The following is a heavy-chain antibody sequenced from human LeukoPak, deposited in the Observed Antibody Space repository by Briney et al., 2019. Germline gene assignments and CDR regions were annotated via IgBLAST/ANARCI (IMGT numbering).Heavy chain of an antibody. Sequence: GASVKVSCKASGGTFSSYAISWVRQAPGQGLEWMGIINPTGGSTTYAQKFQGRVTMTRDTSTSTVFMELNSLRSEDTAVYYCALYSSTWYWGQGTLVTVSS. J-gene: IGHJ4*02. CDR2: INPTGGST. CDR1: GGTFSSYA. V-gene: IGHV1-46*01. D-gene: IGHD6-13*01. CDR3: ALYSSTWY.